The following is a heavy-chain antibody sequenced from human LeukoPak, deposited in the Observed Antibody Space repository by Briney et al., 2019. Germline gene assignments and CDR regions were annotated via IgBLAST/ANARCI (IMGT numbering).Heavy chain of an antibody. J-gene: IGHJ6*03. V-gene: IGHV4-59*12. CDR1: GGSISSYY. D-gene: IGHD3-10*01. Sequence: SETLSLTCTVSGGSISSYYWSWIRQPPGKGLEWIGYIYYSGSTNYNPSLKSRVTISVDTSKNQFSLKLSSVTAADTAVYYCARSKGGVWFGDTTKNYYMDVWGKGTTVTVSS. CDR3: ARSKGGVWFGDTTKNYYMDV. CDR2: IYYSGST.